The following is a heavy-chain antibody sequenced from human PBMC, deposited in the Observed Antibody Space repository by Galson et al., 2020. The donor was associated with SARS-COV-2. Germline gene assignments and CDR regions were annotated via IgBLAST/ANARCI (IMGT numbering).Heavy chain of an antibody. J-gene: IGHJ6*02. D-gene: IGHD6-6*01. Sequence: GGSLRLSCAASGFTFSSYSMNWVRQAPGKGLEWVSYISSSSSTIYYADSVKGRFTISRDNAKNSLYLQMNSLRAEDTAVYYCELGSSLDYYYGMDVWGQGTTVTVSS. CDR1: GFTFSSYS. CDR3: ELGSSLDYYYGMDV. V-gene: IGHV3-48*04. CDR2: ISSSSSTI.